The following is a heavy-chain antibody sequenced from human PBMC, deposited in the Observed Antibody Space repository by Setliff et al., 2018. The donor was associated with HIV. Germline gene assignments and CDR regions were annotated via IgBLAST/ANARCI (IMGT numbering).Heavy chain of an antibody. CDR2: INPSDGVT. J-gene: IGHJ4*02. V-gene: IGHV1-46*01. D-gene: IGHD2-21*02. CDR3: ARQAYCAGDCYSPFDY. Sequence: GASVKVSCKTSGYTFTLFYIHWVRQAPGQGLEWMGMINPSDGVTTLAQKFQDRVTLTRDTSTSTVHMDLSSLRSDDTAIFYCARQAYCAGDCYSPFDYWGQGALVTVSS. CDR1: GYTFTLFY.